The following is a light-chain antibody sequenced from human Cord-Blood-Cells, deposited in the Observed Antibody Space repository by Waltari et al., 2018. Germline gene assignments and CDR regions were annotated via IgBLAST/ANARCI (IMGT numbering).Light chain of an antibody. CDR2: DAS. CDR1: QSVISY. J-gene: IGKJ5*01. Sequence: DIVLTQSPATLSLSPGERATLSCRASQSVISYLAWYQQKPGQAPRLLIYDASNRATGIPARFSGSGSGTDFTLTISSLEPEDFAVYYCQQRSNWPPITFGQGTRLEIK. CDR3: QQRSNWPPIT. V-gene: IGKV3-11*01.